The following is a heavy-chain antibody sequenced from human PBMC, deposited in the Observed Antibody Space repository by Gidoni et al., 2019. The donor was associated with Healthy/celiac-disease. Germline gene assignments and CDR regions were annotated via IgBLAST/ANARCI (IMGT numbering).Heavy chain of an antibody. V-gene: IGHV3-15*01. D-gene: IGHD6-13*01. CDR1: GFTFSHAW. Sequence: EVQLVESGGGLVQPGVSLRLSCAASGFTFSHAWMSWVRQAPGKGLGWVGRIKSKTDGGTTDYAAPVKGRFTISRDDSKNTLYLQMNSLKTEDTAVYYCTTDGGSSWYGEVDDAFDIWGQGTMVTVSS. CDR3: TTDGGSSWYGEVDDAFDI. J-gene: IGHJ3*02. CDR2: IKSKTDGGTT.